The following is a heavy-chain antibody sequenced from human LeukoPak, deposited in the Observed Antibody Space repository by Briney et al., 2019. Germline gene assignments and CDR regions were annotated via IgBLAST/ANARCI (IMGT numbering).Heavy chain of an antibody. Sequence: PGGSLRLSCAASGFTFSSYDMHWVRQLTGKGLEWVSFIGADGNTYYPGSVKGRFTISRENAKNSLYLQMNSLRAGDTAVYYCARGYYSSGSSFDYWGQGTLVTVSS. V-gene: IGHV3-13*01. CDR3: ARGYYSSGSSFDY. J-gene: IGHJ4*02. CDR1: GFTFSSYD. CDR2: IGADGNT. D-gene: IGHD3-10*01.